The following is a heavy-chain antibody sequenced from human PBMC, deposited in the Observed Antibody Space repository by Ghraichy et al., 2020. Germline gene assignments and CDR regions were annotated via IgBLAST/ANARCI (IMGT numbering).Heavy chain of an antibody. CDR2: IYSGGDT. CDR3: GRDVGP. J-gene: IGHJ5*02. V-gene: IGHV3-53*01. D-gene: IGHD1-26*01. CDR1: GFTVSNNF. Sequence: GESLRLSCAASGFTVSNNFLTWVRQAPGKGLEWVSLIYSGGDTYYADSVKGRFTISRDSSKNTLYLQMDSLRAEDTAMYYCGRDVGPWGQGTLVTVSS.